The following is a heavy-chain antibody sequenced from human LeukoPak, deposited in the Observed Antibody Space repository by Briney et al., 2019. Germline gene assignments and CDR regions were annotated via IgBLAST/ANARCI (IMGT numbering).Heavy chain of an antibody. Sequence: GGSLRLSCAASGFTFSSYWMSWVRQAPGKGLEWVANIKQDGSEKYYVDSVKGRFTISRGNAKNSLYLQMNSLRAEDTAVYYCARDHDTIVVVPVNWFDPWGQGTLVTVSS. J-gene: IGHJ5*02. CDR3: ARDHDTIVVVPVNWFDP. CDR2: IKQDGSEK. V-gene: IGHV3-7*01. CDR1: GFTFSSYW. D-gene: IGHD3-22*01.